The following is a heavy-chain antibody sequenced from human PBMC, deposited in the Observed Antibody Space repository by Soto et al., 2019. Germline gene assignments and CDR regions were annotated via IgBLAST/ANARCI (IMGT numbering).Heavy chain of an antibody. V-gene: IGHV4-59*01. J-gene: IGHJ3*02. CDR3: ARGRPWMDACDI. Sequence: QVQLQESGPGLVKPSETLSLTCTVSGGSISSYYWSWIRQSPGKGLEWVAYISHTGTTDYKPSLTSRRTISLDTSKNQFSVKLTSVTAADTAVYYCARGRPWMDACDIWGQGTKVTVSP. CDR2: ISHTGTT. D-gene: IGHD5-12*01. CDR1: GGSISSYY.